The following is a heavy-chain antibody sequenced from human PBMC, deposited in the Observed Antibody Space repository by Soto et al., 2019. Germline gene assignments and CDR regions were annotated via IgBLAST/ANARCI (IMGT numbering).Heavy chain of an antibody. Sequence: GGSLRLSCAASGFTFSGFGMHWVRQAPGKGLEWMGIINPSGGGTSYAQKFQGRVTMTWDTSTSTVYMELSSLRSEDTAMYYCARDSTLAYWGQGTLVTVSS. CDR3: ARDSTLAY. CDR1: GFTFSGFG. V-gene: IGHV1-46*01. CDR2: INPSGGGT. J-gene: IGHJ4*02.